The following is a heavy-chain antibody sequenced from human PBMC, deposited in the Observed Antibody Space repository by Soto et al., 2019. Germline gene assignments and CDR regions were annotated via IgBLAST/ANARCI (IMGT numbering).Heavy chain of an antibody. CDR2: IVVANGAT. V-gene: IGHV1-58*02. CDR3: SAAQPHVAIGWPV. D-gene: IGHD2-15*01. CDR1: GFDFASFG. J-gene: IGHJ6*02. Sequence: QMQLEQSGPELKRPGTSVRVSCKASGFDFASFGIQWVRQTLGQRPEWIGWIVVANGATNYAQEFQGRVIISRDRSTNTAYIDLSNLRSEDTAVYFCSAAQPHVAIGWPVWGQGTTVTVSS.